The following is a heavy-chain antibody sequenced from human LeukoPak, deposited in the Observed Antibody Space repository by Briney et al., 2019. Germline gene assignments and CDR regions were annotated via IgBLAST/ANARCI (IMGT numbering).Heavy chain of an antibody. Sequence: PSETLSLTCAVYGGSFSGYYWSWIRQPPGKGLEWIGEINHSGSTNYNPSLKSRVTISVDTSKNQFSLKLSSVTAADAAVYYCAILWATHPIYYYYYYMDVWGKGTTVTVSS. CDR3: AILWATHPIYYYYYYMDV. D-gene: IGHD5-24*01. V-gene: IGHV4-34*01. CDR1: GGSFSGYY. CDR2: INHSGST. J-gene: IGHJ6*03.